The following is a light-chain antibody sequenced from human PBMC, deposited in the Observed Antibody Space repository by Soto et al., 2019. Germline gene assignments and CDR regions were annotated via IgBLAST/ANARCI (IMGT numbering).Light chain of an antibody. CDR1: PGIRND. J-gene: IGKJ1*01. Sequence: AIQMTQSPSSLSASVGDRVTITCRASPGIRNDLGWYQQKPGKAPKLLIYAASSLQSGVPSRFSVSGSGTDFTLTISSLQPEDFATYYCLQDYNYPPTFGQGTKVEIK. V-gene: IGKV1-6*01. CDR2: AAS. CDR3: LQDYNYPPT.